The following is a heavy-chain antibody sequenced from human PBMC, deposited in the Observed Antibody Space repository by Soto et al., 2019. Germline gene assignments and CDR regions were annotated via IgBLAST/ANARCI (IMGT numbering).Heavy chain of an antibody. V-gene: IGHV3-66*02. CDR3: VKAGTMAGTGTTPRSFDV. CDR2: IYSGGGDT. Sequence: GGSLILSCVASGFAVNNNYMTWVRQSPGKGLEWVSLIYSGGGDTFLADSVKGRFTISRDNSQNTLYLQMHSLRAEDTAVYFCVKAGTMAGTGTTPRSFDVWGRGTMVTVSS. J-gene: IGHJ3*01. CDR1: GFAVNNNY. D-gene: IGHD1-1*01.